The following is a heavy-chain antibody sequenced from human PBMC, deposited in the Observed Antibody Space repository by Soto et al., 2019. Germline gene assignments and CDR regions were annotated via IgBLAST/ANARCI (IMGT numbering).Heavy chain of an antibody. CDR2: IYPGDHET. D-gene: IGHD6-13*01. V-gene: IGHV5-51*01. J-gene: IGHJ4*02. Sequence: PGESLKISCKGSGYTFTDYWIGWVRQLPGKGLEWMGTIYPGDHETRYSPSFHGKVTISADRSINTAYLQWNSLEASDTAFYFCARSPRSSPYFDYWGQGALVTVSS. CDR3: ARSPRSSPYFDY. CDR1: GYTFTDYW.